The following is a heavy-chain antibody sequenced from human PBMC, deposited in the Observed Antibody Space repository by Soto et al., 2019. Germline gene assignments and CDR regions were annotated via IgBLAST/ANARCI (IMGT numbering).Heavy chain of an antibody. J-gene: IGHJ4*02. D-gene: IGHD6-13*01. CDR2: IIAYNGNT. V-gene: IGHV1-18*01. CDR1: GYTFTSYG. Sequence: QVQLVQSGAEVKKPGASVKVSCKASGYTFTSYGISWVRQAPGQGLEWMGWIIAYNGNTNYAQKLKGRVTLTTDTSTSTAYMELRCLRSDDTAVYYWASESSSSCQAYWGQGTRVTVSS. CDR3: ASESSSSCQAY.